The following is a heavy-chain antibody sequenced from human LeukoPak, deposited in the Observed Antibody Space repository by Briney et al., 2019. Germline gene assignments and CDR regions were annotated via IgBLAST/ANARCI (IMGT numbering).Heavy chain of an antibody. D-gene: IGHD1-26*01. Sequence: GASVKVSCKASGYTFTGYYMHWVRQAPGQGLEWMGWINPNSGGTNYAQKFQGRVTMTRDTSISTAYMELSRLRSDDTAVYYCARVIVRQKYYFGYWGQGTLVTVSS. V-gene: IGHV1-2*02. J-gene: IGHJ4*02. CDR3: ARVIVRQKYYFGY. CDR2: INPNSGGT. CDR1: GYTFTGYY.